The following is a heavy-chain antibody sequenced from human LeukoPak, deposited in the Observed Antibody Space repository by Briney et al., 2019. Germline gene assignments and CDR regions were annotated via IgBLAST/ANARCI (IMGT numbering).Heavy chain of an antibody. CDR2: IYPGDSDT. J-gene: IGHJ4*02. CDR1: GYSFTSYW. D-gene: IGHD3-10*01. V-gene: IGHV5-51*01. CDR3: AGGQVRGRLSFDY. Sequence: GESLKISWKGSGYSFTSYWIGWVRQMPGKGLEWMGIIYPGDSDTRYRPSFQGQVTISADKSISTAYLQWSSLKASDTAMYYCAGGQVRGRLSFDYWGQGTLVTVSS.